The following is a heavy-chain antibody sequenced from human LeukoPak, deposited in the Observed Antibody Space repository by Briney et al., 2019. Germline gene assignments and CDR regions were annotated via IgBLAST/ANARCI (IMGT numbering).Heavy chain of an antibody. Sequence: GGSLRLSCAASGFTVNSNYINWVRQAPGKGLEWVSVIYSSGGTNYADSVKGRFTISRDDSKNTVFLQMNSLRVEDTAFYYCARGNFWSGYYLDYWGQGTLVTVSS. V-gene: IGHV3-53*01. D-gene: IGHD3-3*01. CDR3: ARGNFWSGYYLDY. CDR1: GFTVNSNY. CDR2: IYSSGGT. J-gene: IGHJ4*02.